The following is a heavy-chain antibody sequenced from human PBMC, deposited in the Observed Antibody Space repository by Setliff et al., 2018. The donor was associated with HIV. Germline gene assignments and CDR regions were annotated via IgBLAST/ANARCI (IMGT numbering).Heavy chain of an antibody. J-gene: IGHJ4*02. CDR1: DSGTYY. CDR2: VSSRGDT. D-gene: IGHD1-26*01. Sequence: SETLSLTCTVSDSGTYYWSWIRQPAGKGLEWIGRVSSRGDTNYNPSLKSRVTMSVDTSKNQFSLKLTSVTASDTAVYYCARAAVGNTGPFDLWGQGSPVTVSS. V-gene: IGHV4-4*07. CDR3: ARAAVGNTGPFDL.